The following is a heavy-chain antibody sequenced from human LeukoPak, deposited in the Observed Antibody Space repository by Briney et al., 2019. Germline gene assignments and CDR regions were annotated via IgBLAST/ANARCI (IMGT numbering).Heavy chain of an antibody. CDR1: GGSISSSSYY. J-gene: IGHJ4*02. Sequence: KTSETLSLTCTVSGGSISSSSYYWGWIRQPPEKGLEWIGSIYYSGSTYHNPSLQSRVTISADTSKNQFSLKLSSVTAADTAVYYCASTLSNIAARPFDYWGQGTLVTVSS. CDR3: ASTLSNIAARPFDY. V-gene: IGHV4-39*01. CDR2: IYYSGST. D-gene: IGHD6-6*01.